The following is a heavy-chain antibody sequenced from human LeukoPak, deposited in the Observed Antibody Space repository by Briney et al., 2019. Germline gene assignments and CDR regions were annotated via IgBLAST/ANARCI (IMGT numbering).Heavy chain of an antibody. CDR2: IFSGGST. CDR1: GFTVSSNY. CDR3: ARVRAGYAFDI. Sequence: GGSLRLSCAASGFTVSSNYMSWVRQAPGKGLEWVSVIFSGGSTYYADSVKGRFTISRDNSKNTLYLQMNSLRAEDTAVYYCARVRAGYAFDIWGQGTMVTVSS. J-gene: IGHJ3*02. V-gene: IGHV3-53*01. D-gene: IGHD6-13*01.